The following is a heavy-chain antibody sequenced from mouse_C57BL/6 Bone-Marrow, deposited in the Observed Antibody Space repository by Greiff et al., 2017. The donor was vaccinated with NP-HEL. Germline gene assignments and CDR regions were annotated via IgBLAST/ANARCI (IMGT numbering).Heavy chain of an antibody. J-gene: IGHJ1*03. CDR2: INPYNGGT. D-gene: IGHD1-1*02. V-gene: IGHV1-19*01. CDR1: GYTFTDYY. Sequence: EVKVVESGPVLVKPGASVKMSCKASGYTFTDYYMNWVKQSHGKSLEWIGVINPYNGGTSYNQKFKGKATLTVDKSSSTAYMELNSLTSEDSAVYYCARPGVYGPWYFDVWGTGTTVTVSS. CDR3: ARPGVYGPWYFDV.